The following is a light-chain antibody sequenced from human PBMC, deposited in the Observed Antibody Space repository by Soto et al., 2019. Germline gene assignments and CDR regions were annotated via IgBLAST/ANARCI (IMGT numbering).Light chain of an antibody. Sequence: QSVLTQPPSASGSPGQSVTIACTGTSSDVGAYIYVSWYQQYPGKAPKLMIFEVDKRASGVPDRFSGSKSGNTASLPVSGLQGHGEAHYYCSSFAGTNNVVFVGGTKLHVL. CDR1: SSDVGAYIY. V-gene: IGLV2-8*01. J-gene: IGLJ2*01. CDR3: SSFAGTNNVV. CDR2: EVD.